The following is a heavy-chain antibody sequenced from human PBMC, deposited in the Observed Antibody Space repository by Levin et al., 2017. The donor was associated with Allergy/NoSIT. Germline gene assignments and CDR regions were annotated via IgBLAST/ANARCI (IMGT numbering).Heavy chain of an antibody. CDR3: AKDAIRGSDQPYYFDY. V-gene: IGHV3-23*01. J-gene: IGHJ4*02. CDR1: FFFFPPSS. D-gene: IGHD6-19*01. CDR2: IINSGVGT. Sequence: GVSLSLSCVASFFFFPPSSLSWVRQAPGKGLEWVSAIINSGVGTYYADSVKGRFTLSRSHSKNTMYLQMNSLRAEDTAVYFCAKDAIRGSDQPYYFDYWGQGTLVTASS.